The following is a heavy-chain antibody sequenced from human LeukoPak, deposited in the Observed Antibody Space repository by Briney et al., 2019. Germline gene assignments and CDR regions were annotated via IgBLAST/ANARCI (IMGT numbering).Heavy chain of an antibody. D-gene: IGHD6-19*01. CDR1: GYTLTELS. CDR3: ARDLWQWLVLPDAFDI. J-gene: IGHJ3*02. V-gene: IGHV1-24*01. Sequence: ASVKVSCKVSGYTLTELSMHWVRQAPGKGLEWMGGFDPEDGETIYAQKLQGRVTMTTDTSTSTAYMELRSLRSDDTAVYYCARDLWQWLVLPDAFDIWGQGTMVTVSS. CDR2: FDPEDGET.